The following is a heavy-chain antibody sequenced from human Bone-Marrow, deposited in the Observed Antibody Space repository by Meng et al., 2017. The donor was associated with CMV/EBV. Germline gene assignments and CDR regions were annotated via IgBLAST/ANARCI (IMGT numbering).Heavy chain of an antibody. CDR1: GGSFSGYY. CDR2: ISHSGNT. J-gene: IGHJ6*02. CDR3: ARIQGGARKYYYYYYGMDV. V-gene: IGHV4-34*01. D-gene: IGHD3-16*01. Sequence: SETLSLTCTVYGGSFSGYYWNWIRQPPGKGLEWIGEISHSGNTNFNPSLKSRVTISVDTSKNQFSLKLSSVTAADTAVYYCARIQGGARKYYYYYYGMDVWGQGTTVTVSS.